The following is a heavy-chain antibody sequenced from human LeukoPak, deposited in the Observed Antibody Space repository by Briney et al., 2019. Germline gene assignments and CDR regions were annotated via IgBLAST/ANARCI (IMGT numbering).Heavy chain of an antibody. CDR3: ARSGGGIAAAGTDY. CDR2: IYYSGST. Sequence: SETLSLTCTVSGGSISSYYWSWIRQPPGKGLEWIGYIYYSGSTNYNPSLKSRVTISVGTSKNQFSLKLSSVTAADTAVYYCARSGGGIAAAGTDYWGQGTLVTVSS. J-gene: IGHJ4*02. CDR1: GGSISSYY. D-gene: IGHD6-13*01. V-gene: IGHV4-59*08.